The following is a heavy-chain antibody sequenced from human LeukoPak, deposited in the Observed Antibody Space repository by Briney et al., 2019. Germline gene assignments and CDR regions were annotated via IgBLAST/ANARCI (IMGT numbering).Heavy chain of an antibody. CDR1: GGTFSRYA. Sequence: ASVKVSCKASGGTFSRYAISWVRQAPGQGLEWMGGIIPIFGTANYAQKFQGRVTITADESTSTAYMELSSLRSEDTAVYYCARAGGYYYGSGSGNYYYYYGMDVWGKGTTVTVSS. CDR3: ARAGGYYYGSGSGNYYYYYGMDV. CDR2: IIPIFGTA. J-gene: IGHJ6*04. D-gene: IGHD3-10*01. V-gene: IGHV1-69*01.